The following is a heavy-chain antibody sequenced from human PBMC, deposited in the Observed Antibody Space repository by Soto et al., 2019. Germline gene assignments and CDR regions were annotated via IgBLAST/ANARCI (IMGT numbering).Heavy chain of an antibody. D-gene: IGHD2-2*01. Sequence: QVQLVQSGAEVKKPGSSVKVSCKASGGTFSSYAISWVRQAPGQGLEWRGGIIPISGTANYAQKFQGRVTITADESTSTAYMELSSLRSEDTAVYYCARSQGSSTSLEIYYYYYYGMDGWGQGTTVTVSS. CDR2: IIPISGTA. CDR1: GGTFSSYA. V-gene: IGHV1-69*01. J-gene: IGHJ6*02. CDR3: ARSQGSSTSLEIYYYYYYGMDG.